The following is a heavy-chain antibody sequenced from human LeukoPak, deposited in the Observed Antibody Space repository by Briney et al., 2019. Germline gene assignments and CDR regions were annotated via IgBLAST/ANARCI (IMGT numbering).Heavy chain of an antibody. J-gene: IGHJ4*02. CDR1: GFTFSSDA. CDR2: ISGSGGST. Sequence: GGSLRLSCAASGFTFSSDAMSWVRQAPGKGLEWVSVISGSGGSTYYADSVKGRFTISRDNSKNTLYLQMNSLRAEDTAVYYCARALKYYYDSSGYDLDYWGQGTLVTVSS. CDR3: ARALKYYYDSSGYDLDY. V-gene: IGHV3-23*01. D-gene: IGHD3-22*01.